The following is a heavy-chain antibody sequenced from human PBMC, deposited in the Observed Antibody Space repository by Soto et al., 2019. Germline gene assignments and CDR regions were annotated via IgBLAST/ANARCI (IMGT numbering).Heavy chain of an antibody. CDR1: GFSFSTYL. CDR2: IKQGGNEK. V-gene: IGHV3-7*01. Sequence: GSLRLSCAASGFSFSTYLMSWVRQAPGKGLEWVANIKQGGNEKFYVDSVKGRFTISRDNDKKSLYLQMDSLRVEDTAVYYCVGALTYEVPYYYYGMDVWGQGTTVTVSS. J-gene: IGHJ6*02. CDR3: VGALTYEVPYYYYGMDV. D-gene: IGHD3-16*01.